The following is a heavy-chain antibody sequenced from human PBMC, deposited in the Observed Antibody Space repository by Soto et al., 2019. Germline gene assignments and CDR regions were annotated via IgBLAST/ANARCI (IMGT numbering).Heavy chain of an antibody. CDR2: INPNTGGT. CDR1: GYTLTGYY. D-gene: IGHD2-2*01. CDR3: ARDEGFCQSTTCLGWLDP. Sequence: ASVKVSCKASGYTLTGYYMHWVRQAPGQGLEWMGWINPNTGGTNYAQKFQGRVTMTRDTSINTVSMELTGLRSDDTAVYDCARDEGFCQSTTCLGWLDPWGHVALVTVSP. V-gene: IGHV1-2*02. J-gene: IGHJ5*02.